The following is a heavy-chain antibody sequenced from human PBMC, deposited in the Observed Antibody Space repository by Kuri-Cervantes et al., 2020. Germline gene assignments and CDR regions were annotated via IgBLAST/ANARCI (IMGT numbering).Heavy chain of an antibody. CDR3: ARPENGKDDAFDI. J-gene: IGHJ3*02. V-gene: IGHV1-18*01. Sequence: ASVKVSCKPSGYSLSNSAISWVRQAPGQGLEFMGWVSGYNGNKNYAQKFQGRLTMTTDTSTSTAYMELRSLRSDDTAVYYCARPENGKDDAFDIWGQGTMVTVSS. CDR2: VSGYNGNK. CDR1: GYSLSNSA.